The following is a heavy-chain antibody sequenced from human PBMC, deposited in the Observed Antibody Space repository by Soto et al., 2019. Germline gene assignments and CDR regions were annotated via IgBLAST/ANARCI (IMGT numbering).Heavy chain of an antibody. CDR2: IYYSGNT. D-gene: IGHD4-17*01. J-gene: IGHJ5*01. Sequence: SETLSLTCTFSGGSISSGDYYWSWIRQPPGKGLEWIGYIYYSGNTYYNPSLKSRVTISVDTSKNQFSLKLSSVTAADTAVYHCARGFRDYSDLTVIDSWGQGTLVTV. CDR1: GGSISSGDYY. V-gene: IGHV4-30-4*01. CDR3: ARGFRDYSDLTVIDS.